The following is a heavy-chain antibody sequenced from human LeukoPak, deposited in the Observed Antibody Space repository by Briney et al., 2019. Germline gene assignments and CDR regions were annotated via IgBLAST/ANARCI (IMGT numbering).Heavy chain of an antibody. CDR2: ISRNSGAI. D-gene: IGHD2-21*02. Sequence: GGSLRLSCAASAFTFDDYAMHWVRQAPGKGLEWVSGISRNSGAIGYADSVKGRFTISRENAKNSLFLQMNSLQAEDTALYFWAKGVSVTDYYYGMDVWGQGTTVTVSS. J-gene: IGHJ6*02. V-gene: IGHV3-9*01. CDR3: AKGVSVTDYYYGMDV. CDR1: AFTFDDYA.